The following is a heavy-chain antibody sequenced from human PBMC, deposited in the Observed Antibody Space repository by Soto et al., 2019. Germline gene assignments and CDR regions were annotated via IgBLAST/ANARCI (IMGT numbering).Heavy chain of an antibody. CDR1: GFTFSSYS. CDR3: ASLPVVPAAMWGFAAPSPSLYDAFDI. CDR2: ISSSSSYI. V-gene: IGHV3-21*01. Sequence: EVQLVESGGGLVKPGGSLRLSCAASGFTFSSYSMNWVRQAPGKGLEWVSSISSSSSYIYYADSVKGRFTISRDNAKNSLYLQMNSLRAEDTAVYYCASLPVVPAAMWGFAAPSPSLYDAFDIWGQGTMVTVSS. J-gene: IGHJ3*02. D-gene: IGHD2-2*01.